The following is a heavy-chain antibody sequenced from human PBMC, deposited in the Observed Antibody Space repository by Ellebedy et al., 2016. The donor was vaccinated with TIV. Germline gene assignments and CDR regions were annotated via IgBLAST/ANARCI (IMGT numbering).Heavy chain of an antibody. V-gene: IGHV3-11*06. CDR1: GFPFSDYY. CDR2: IGSGSSYT. D-gene: IGHD4-17*01. CDR3: ARVLWFGDYSYRY. Sequence: GESLKISCAASGFPFSDYYISWIRQAPGKGLEWVSSIGSGSSYTNYADSVKGRFTISRVDAKNSLYLQMNSLRAEDTAVYYWARVLWFGDYSYRYWGQGTLVTVSS. J-gene: IGHJ4*02.